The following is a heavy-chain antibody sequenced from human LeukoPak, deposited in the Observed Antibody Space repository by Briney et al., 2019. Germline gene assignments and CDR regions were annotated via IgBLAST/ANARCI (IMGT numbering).Heavy chain of an antibody. CDR2: TFSSGAT. V-gene: IGHV4-4*09. J-gene: IGHJ4*02. D-gene: IGHD5-12*01. CDR1: GGSMSGYY. Sequence: SETLSLTCIVSGGSMSGYYWSWIRQPPGKGLEWIGYTFSSGATTYNPSLKSRVTISVDTSGSQFSLNLSSVTAADTAVYFCARRSRSGYSLDSWGQGTLVTVSS. CDR3: ARRSRSGYSLDS.